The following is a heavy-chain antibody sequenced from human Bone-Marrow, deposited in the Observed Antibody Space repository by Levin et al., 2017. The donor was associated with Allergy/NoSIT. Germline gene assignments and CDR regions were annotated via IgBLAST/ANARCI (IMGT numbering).Heavy chain of an antibody. V-gene: IGHV1-2*02. CDR2: INHNSGAT. J-gene: IGHJ3*01. CDR3: AGASGNLGYDALDL. Sequence: ASVKVSCKTSGDTLSGHYVHWERQAPGQGLEWMGWINHNSGATNYAQKFQGRLTMAWDTSIRTAYLEVSGLTFDDTAIYYCAGASGNLGYDALDLWGQGTMFTVSS. CDR1: GDTLSGHY. D-gene: IGHD5-12*01.